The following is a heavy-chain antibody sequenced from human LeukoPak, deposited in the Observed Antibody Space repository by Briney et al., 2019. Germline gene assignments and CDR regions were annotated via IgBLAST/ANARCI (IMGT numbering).Heavy chain of an antibody. CDR1: GDSLSSYY. Sequence: SETLSLTCTVSGDSLSSYYASWIRHPPEETLECIGNHYYSGSTNYNPSLKSRVTISVDTSKKQFSLQLSSVTAADTAVYYCARVLAVAGNAFDIWGQGTMVTVSS. D-gene: IGHD6-19*01. J-gene: IGHJ3*02. CDR3: ARVLAVAGNAFDI. CDR2: HYYSGST. V-gene: IGHV4-59*01.